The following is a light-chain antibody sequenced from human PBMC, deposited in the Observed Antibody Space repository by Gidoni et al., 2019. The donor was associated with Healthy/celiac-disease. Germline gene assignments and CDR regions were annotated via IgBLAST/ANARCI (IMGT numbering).Light chain of an antibody. J-gene: IGKJ1*01. CDR1: QSISSW. V-gene: IGKV1-5*03. CDR2: TAS. Sequence: DIQLTQCPSTLSASVGDRVTITCRASQSISSWLAWYQQKPGKAPKLLNYTASSLESGVPTRFSGSGSGTEFTLTSSSQQADDFATYCCQQDNSYWTFGQGTKVEIK. CDR3: QQDNSYWT.